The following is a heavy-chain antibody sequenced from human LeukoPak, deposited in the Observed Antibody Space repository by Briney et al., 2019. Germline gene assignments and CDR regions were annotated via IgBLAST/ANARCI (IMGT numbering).Heavy chain of an antibody. D-gene: IGHD3-10*01. V-gene: IGHV4-39*07. CDR3: AAMVRVGFFDY. Sequence: TSETLSLTCTVSGGSISSGSHYWGWIRQPPGKGLEWIGNIYYTGSTYYNPSLKSRVTISVDTSKNQFSLKLSSVTAADTVVYYCAAMVRVGFFDYWGQGTLVTVSS. CDR1: GGSISSGSHY. CDR2: IYYTGST. J-gene: IGHJ4*02.